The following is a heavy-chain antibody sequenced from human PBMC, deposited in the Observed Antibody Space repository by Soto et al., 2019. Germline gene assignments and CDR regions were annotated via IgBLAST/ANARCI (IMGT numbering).Heavy chain of an antibody. V-gene: IGHV3-23*01. D-gene: IGHD2-2*01. CDR3: ESRRLEYCCSIDCYVFDY. CDR1: GFTFRSYG. CDR2: ISTSGGST. Sequence: EAQLLESGGGLVQPGGSLRLSCAASGFTFRSYGMNWVRQAPGKGLEWVSGISTSGGSTDYADSVKGRFTISRDNSKNTVYLQMNNLRAEDTAVYYCESRRLEYCCSIDCYVFDYWGQGTLVTVSS. J-gene: IGHJ4*02.